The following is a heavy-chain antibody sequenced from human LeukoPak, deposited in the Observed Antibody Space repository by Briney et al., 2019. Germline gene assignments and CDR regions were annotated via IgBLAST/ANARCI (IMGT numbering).Heavy chain of an antibody. D-gene: IGHD6-13*01. CDR3: ARVIGSSWYNWFDP. CDR2: IYYSGST. Sequence: SETLSLTCTASGGSISSYYWSWIRQPPVKGLEWIGYIYYSGSTNYNPSLKSRVTISVDTPKNQFSLKLSSVTAADTAVYYCARVIGSSWYNWFDPWGQGTLVTVSS. J-gene: IGHJ5*02. CDR1: GGSISSYY. V-gene: IGHV4-59*01.